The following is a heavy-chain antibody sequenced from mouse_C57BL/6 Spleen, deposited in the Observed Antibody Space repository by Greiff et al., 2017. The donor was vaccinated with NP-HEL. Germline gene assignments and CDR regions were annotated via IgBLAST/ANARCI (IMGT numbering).Heavy chain of an antibody. CDR3: ARGRAWFAY. J-gene: IGHJ3*01. CDR2: ISSGSSTI. V-gene: IGHV5-17*01. Sequence: EVKLMESGGGLVKPGGSLKLSCAASGFTFSDYGMHWVRQAPEKGLEWVAYISSGSSTIYYADTVKGRFTISRDNAKNTLSLQMTSLRSEDTAMYYCARGRAWFAYWGQGTLVTVSA. CDR1: GFTFSDYG.